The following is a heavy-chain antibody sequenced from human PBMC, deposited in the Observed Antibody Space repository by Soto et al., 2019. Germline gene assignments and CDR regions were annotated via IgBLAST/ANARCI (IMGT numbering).Heavy chain of an antibody. D-gene: IGHD3-9*01. Sequence: QVQLVESGGGVVQPGRSLRLSCAASGFTFSNYDMHWVRQAPGKGLEWVAVISYDGSNKYYADSVKGRFTISRDNSKNTLYLQMNSLRAEDTALYYCAKAKGPYYDILTGYSRDYWGQGTLVTVSS. J-gene: IGHJ4*02. CDR3: AKAKGPYYDILTGYSRDY. CDR1: GFTFSNYD. V-gene: IGHV3-30*18. CDR2: ISYDGSNK.